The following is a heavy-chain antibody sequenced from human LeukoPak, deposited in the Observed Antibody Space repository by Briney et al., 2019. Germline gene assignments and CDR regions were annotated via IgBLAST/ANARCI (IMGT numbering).Heavy chain of an antibody. V-gene: IGHV1-24*01. CDR3: ATVKYYDSSGYYFPRVCFDP. Sequence: ASVKVSCKVSGYTLTELSMHWVRQAPGKGLEWMGGFDLEDGETIYAQKFQGRVTMTEDTSTDTAYMELSSLRSEDTAVYYCATVKYYDSSGYYFPRVCFDPWGQGTLVTVSS. D-gene: IGHD3-22*01. CDR1: GYTLTELS. J-gene: IGHJ5*02. CDR2: FDLEDGET.